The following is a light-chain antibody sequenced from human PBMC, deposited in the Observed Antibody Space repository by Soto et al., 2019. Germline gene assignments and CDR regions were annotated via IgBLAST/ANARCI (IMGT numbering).Light chain of an antibody. V-gene: IGLV2-14*01. J-gene: IGLJ1*01. Sequence: QSALTQPASVSGSPGQSITISCTGTSSDVGGYNYVSWYQQYPGKAPKLMIYDVSYRPSGVFNRFSGAKSGNTASLTISGLQAEDEADYYCSSYTSSTTYVFGTGTKLTVL. CDR2: DVS. CDR3: SSYTSSTTYV. CDR1: SSDVGGYNY.